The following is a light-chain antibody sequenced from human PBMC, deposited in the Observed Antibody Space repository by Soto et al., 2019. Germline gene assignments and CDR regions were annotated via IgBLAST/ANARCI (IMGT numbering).Light chain of an antibody. J-gene: IGKJ2*01. V-gene: IGKV3D-7*01. Sequence: PGERVTLSCRASQSVSSSYLTWYQQKPGQAPRLLIYGASTRATSIPARFSGSGSGTDFTLTISSLQPEDFAVYYCQQDYNLLYTLGQGTKLEIK. CDR2: GAS. CDR3: QQDYNLLYT. CDR1: QSVSSSY.